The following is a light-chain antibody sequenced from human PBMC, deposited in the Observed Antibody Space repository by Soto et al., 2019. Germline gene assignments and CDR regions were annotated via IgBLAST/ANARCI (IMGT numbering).Light chain of an antibody. V-gene: IGKV3-20*01. CDR1: QSVSDN. CDR3: QQYGSTPVT. CDR2: GAT. J-gene: IGKJ1*01. Sequence: ETGMTHSPDTLSLSPGERATLSCRASQSVSDNLAWYQQRPGQGPRLLIYGATSRATGIPDRFSGSESGTDFTLTISRLEPEDFAVYYCQQYGSTPVTFCQGTKVDIK.